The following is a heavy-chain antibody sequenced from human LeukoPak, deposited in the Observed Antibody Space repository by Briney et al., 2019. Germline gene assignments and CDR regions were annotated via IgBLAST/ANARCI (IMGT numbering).Heavy chain of an antibody. Sequence: ASVKVSCKASGYTFTSYDINWVRQATGQGLEWMGWMNPNSGNTGYAQKFQGRVTMTRNTSISTAYMELSSLRSEDTAVYYCARAGRGYCSSTSCYEDVDAFDIWGQGTMVTVSS. D-gene: IGHD2-2*01. V-gene: IGHV1-8*01. CDR1: GYTFTSYD. CDR3: ARAGRGYCSSTSCYEDVDAFDI. CDR2: MNPNSGNT. J-gene: IGHJ3*02.